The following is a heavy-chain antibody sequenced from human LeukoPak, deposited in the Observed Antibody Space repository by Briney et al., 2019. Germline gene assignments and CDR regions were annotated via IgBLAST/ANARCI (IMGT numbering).Heavy chain of an antibody. J-gene: IGHJ3*02. Sequence: GGSLRLSCAASGFTFSNYWMSWVRQAPGKGPVWVSRINTDGTNTAYAASVKGRFTISRDNAYNTLYLQMNSLRAEDTAVYYCARHSAGTFDNWGHGTVATVSS. V-gene: IGHV3-74*01. CDR3: ARHSAGTFDN. CDR1: GFTFSNYW. D-gene: IGHD6-13*01. CDR2: INTDGTNT.